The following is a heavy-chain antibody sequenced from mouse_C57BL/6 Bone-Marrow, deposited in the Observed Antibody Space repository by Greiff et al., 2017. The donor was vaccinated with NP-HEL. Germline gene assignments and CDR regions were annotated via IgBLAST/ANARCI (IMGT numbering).Heavy chain of an antibody. CDR1: GFTFSDFY. Sequence: EVKVVESGGGLVQSGRSLRLSCATSGFTFSDFYMEWVRQAPGKGLAWIAASRNKANDYTTEYSASVEGRFIVSRDTSQSILYLQMNALGAEDTAIYYCARDAPRGYYGSSYWYFDVWGTGTTVTVSS. D-gene: IGHD1-1*01. CDR2: SRNKANDYTT. J-gene: IGHJ1*03. CDR3: ARDAPRGYYGSSYWYFDV. V-gene: IGHV7-1*01.